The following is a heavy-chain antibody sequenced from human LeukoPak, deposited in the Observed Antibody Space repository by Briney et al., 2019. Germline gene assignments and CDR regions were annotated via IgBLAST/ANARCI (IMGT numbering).Heavy chain of an antibody. CDR3: AKGTGEGYFDH. J-gene: IGHJ4*02. V-gene: IGHV3-30*18. CDR1: GFTFSSYG. Sequence: GGSLRLSCAASGFTFSSYGMHWVRQAPGKGLEWVAVISYDGSNKYYADSVKGRFTISRDNSKNTLYLQMNSLRAEDTAVYYCAKGTGEGYFDHWGQGTLVTVSS. D-gene: IGHD7-27*01. CDR2: ISYDGSNK.